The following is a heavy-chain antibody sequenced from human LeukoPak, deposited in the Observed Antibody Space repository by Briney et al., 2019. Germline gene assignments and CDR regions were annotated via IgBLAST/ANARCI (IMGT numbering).Heavy chain of an antibody. CDR3: ARVDTAMVTEGKGINRHLDY. Sequence: SETLSLTCAVYGGSFSGYYWSWIRQPPGKGLEWIGEVNHSGSTNYNPSLKSRVTISVDTSKNQFSLKLSSVTAADTAVYYCARVDTAMVTEGKGINRHLDYWGQGTLVTVSS. CDR2: VNHSGST. CDR1: GGSFSGYY. D-gene: IGHD5-18*01. J-gene: IGHJ4*02. V-gene: IGHV4-34*01.